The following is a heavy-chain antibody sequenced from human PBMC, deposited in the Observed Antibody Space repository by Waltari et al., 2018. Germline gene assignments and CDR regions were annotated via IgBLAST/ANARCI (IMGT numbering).Heavy chain of an antibody. J-gene: IGHJ3*01. V-gene: IGHV3-23*04. CDR2: ISGSGSYT. CDR1: GFRFSLYG. CDR3: AKDPPGSYYEGFDE. D-gene: IGHD1-26*01. Sequence: EANLAESGGGLVQPGGSLRLSCTASGFRFSLYGMSWVRQAPGKGRWWVSAISGSGSYTFYADSVKDRFVISRDNSKNTVFLEMNSLRAEDTALYYCAKDPPGSYYEGFDEWGQGTMVTVSS.